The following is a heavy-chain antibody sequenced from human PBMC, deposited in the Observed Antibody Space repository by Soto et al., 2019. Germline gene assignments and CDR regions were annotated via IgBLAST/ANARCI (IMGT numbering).Heavy chain of an antibody. Sequence: SETLSLTCTVSGDSISSGAYYWSWIRQNPGKGLEWIGYIFYSGITYYNPSLKSRVTISIDTSKNQFFLKMTSVTAADTAVYYCARDRDSSGYWYYFNSWGQGTLVTVSS. CDR2: IFYSGIT. D-gene: IGHD6-19*01. V-gene: IGHV4-31*03. J-gene: IGHJ4*02. CDR1: GDSISSGAYY. CDR3: ARDRDSSGYWYYFNS.